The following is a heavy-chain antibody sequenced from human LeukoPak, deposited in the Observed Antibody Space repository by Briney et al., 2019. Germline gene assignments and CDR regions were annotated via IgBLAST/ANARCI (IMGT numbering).Heavy chain of an antibody. CDR1: GFTFSSYS. V-gene: IGHV3-21*01. Sequence: GSLKISCAASGFTFSSYSMNWVRQAPGKGLEWVSSISSSSSYIYYADSVKGRFTISRDNAKNSLYLQMNSLRAEDTAVYYCARSPDCSSTSCYPHWGQGTLVTVSS. CDR2: ISSSSSYI. D-gene: IGHD2-2*01. J-gene: IGHJ4*02. CDR3: ARSPDCSSTSCYPH.